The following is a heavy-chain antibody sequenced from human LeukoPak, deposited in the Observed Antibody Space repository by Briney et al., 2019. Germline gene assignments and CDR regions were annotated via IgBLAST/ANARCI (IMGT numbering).Heavy chain of an antibody. V-gene: IGHV1-46*01. J-gene: IGHJ3*02. CDR3: AKDMINGNGEYDAFDI. D-gene: IGHD3-10*01. Sequence: ASVKVSCKASGYTFTSYYMHWVRQAPGQGLEWMGIINPSGGSTSYAQKFQGRVTMTRDTSTSTVYMELSSLRSEDTAVYYCAKDMINGNGEYDAFDIWGRGTMVTVSS. CDR2: INPSGGST. CDR1: GYTFTSYY.